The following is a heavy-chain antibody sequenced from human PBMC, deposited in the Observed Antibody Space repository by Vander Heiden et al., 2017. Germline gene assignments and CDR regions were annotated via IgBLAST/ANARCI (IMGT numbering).Heavy chain of an antibody. Sequence: QLVDSGGGVVQSGTSLRLSYAASGFTFRSYGMHWVRQAPGKGLEWVAVIWYDESKTYYEDSVKGRFTISRDNFKDTLYLEMNSLRAEDSAVYWCARGGSHTHTDGFSFWGQGTMVSVS. CDR3: ARGGSHTHTDGFSF. D-gene: IGHD1-26*01. CDR1: GFTFRSYG. CDR2: IWYDESKT. J-gene: IGHJ3*01. V-gene: IGHV3-33*01.